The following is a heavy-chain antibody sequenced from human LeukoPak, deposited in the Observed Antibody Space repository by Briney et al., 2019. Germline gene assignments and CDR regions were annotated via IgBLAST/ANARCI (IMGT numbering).Heavy chain of an antibody. Sequence: PGGSLRLSCTASGYTHSSYGMQWLRQAPGKGLEWVAVISYDGSNKYYADSVKGRFTISRDNSKNTLYLQMHSLRAEDTAVYYCAKCLGYGDFHLEWYGMLLWGRGTTVTVSS. CDR3: AKCLGYGDFHLEWYGMLL. J-gene: IGHJ6*01. CDR2: ISYDGSNK. CDR1: GYTHSSYG. D-gene: IGHD4-17*01. V-gene: IGHV3-30*18.